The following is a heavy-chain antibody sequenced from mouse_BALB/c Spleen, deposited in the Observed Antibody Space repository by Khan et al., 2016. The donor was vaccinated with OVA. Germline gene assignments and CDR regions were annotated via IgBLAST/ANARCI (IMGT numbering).Heavy chain of an antibody. CDR2: INYSGST. Sequence: VQLQQSGPGLVNPSQSLSLTCTVTGYSITSDYAWNWIRQFPGNQLEWMGYINYSGSTNYNPALKSRISITRDTSKNQFFLQLNSVTTEDTATYYCARDGSRYNYAMDYWGQGTSVTVSS. D-gene: IGHD2-3*01. CDR3: ARDGSRYNYAMDY. V-gene: IGHV3-2*02. J-gene: IGHJ4*01. CDR1: GYSITSDYA.